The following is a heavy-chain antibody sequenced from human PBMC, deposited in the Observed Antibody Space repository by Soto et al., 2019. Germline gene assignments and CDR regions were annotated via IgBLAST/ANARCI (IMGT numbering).Heavy chain of an antibody. D-gene: IGHD1-7*01. CDR1: GFTFSSYA. J-gene: IGHJ6*02. V-gene: IGHV3-30-3*01. CDR3: ARDGEGFGAITGTTGGMDV. CDR2: ISYDGSNK. Sequence: GGSLRLSCAASGFTFSSYAMHWVRQAPGKGLEWVAVISYDGSNKYYADSVKGRFTISRDNSKNTLYLQMNSLRAEDTAVYYCARDGEGFGAITGTTGGMDVWGQGTTVTVSS.